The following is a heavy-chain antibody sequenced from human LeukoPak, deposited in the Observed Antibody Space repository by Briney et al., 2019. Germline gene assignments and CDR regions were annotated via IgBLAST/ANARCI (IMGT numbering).Heavy chain of an antibody. CDR3: VKGGYFDWLLFYFQY. V-gene: IGHV3-64D*06. CDR1: GFTFSSHA. D-gene: IGHD3-9*01. J-gene: IGHJ4*02. CDR2: ITSNGRDT. Sequence: GGSLRLSCSASGFTFSSHAMHWVRQAPGKGLECISTITSNGRDTYHADSVKGRFTISGDNSKDTVYLQMRSLRGDDTAVYYCVKGGYFDWLLFYFQYWGQGALITVSS.